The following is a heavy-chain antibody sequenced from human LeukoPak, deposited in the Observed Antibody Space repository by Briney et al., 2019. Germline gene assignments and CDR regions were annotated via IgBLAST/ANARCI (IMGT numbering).Heavy chain of an antibody. CDR3: ARVMSWGVAVAGHFDY. J-gene: IGHJ4*02. Sequence: PSETLSLTCTVSGGSISSYYWSWIRQPPGKGLEWIGYIYYSGSTNYNPSLKSRVTISVDTSKNQFSLKLSSVTAADTAVYYCARVMSWGVAVAGHFDYWGQGTLATVSS. V-gene: IGHV4-59*01. CDR1: GGSISSYY. D-gene: IGHD6-19*01. CDR2: IYYSGST.